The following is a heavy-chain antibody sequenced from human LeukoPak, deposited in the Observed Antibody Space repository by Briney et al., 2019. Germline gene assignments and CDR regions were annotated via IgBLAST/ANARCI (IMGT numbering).Heavy chain of an antibody. D-gene: IGHD7-27*01. CDR3: ASGTGPDEHFDY. Sequence: ASVKVSCKASGYTFTSYYMHWVRQAPGQGLEWVGIINPSGGSTSYAQKFQGRVTMTRDTSTSTVYMELSSLRSEDTAVYYCASGTGPDEHFDYWGQGTLVTVSS. CDR1: GYTFTSYY. CDR2: INPSGGST. J-gene: IGHJ4*02. V-gene: IGHV1-46*01.